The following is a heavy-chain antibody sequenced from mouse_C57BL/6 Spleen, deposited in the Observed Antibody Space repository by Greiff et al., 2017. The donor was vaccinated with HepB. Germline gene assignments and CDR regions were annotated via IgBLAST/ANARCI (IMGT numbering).Heavy chain of an antibody. CDR2: IYPGSGST. CDR1: GYTFTSYW. CDR3: ARWDYDYDYYAMDY. D-gene: IGHD2-4*01. Sequence: VQLQQPGAELVKPGASVKMSCKASGYTFTSYWITWVKQRPGQGLEWIGDIYPGSGSTNYNEKFKSKATLTVDTSSSTAYMQLSSLTSEDSAVYYCARWDYDYDYYAMDYWGQGTSVTVSS. J-gene: IGHJ4*01. V-gene: IGHV1-55*01.